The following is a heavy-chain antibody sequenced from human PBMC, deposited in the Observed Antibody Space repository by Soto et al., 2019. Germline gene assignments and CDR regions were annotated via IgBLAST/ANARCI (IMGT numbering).Heavy chain of an antibody. CDR3: ARVRADYYDSSGPPGWFDP. D-gene: IGHD3-22*01. CDR2: IYYSGST. CDR1: GGSISSGDYY. Sequence: SETLSLTCTVSGGSISSGDYYWSWIRQPPGKGLEWIGYIYYSGSTNYNPSLKSRVTISVDTSKNQFSLKLSSVTAADTAVYYCARVRADYYDSSGPPGWFDPWGQGTLVTVSS. V-gene: IGHV4-61*08. J-gene: IGHJ5*02.